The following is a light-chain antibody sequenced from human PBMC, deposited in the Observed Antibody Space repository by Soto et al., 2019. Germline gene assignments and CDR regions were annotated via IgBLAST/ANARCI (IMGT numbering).Light chain of an antibody. CDR1: QSVGSN. J-gene: IGKJ1*01. CDR3: QQYDIWPPWT. V-gene: IGKV3-15*01. Sequence: EIVMTQSPASLSVSPGERATLSCRASQSVGSNLAWYQHKPGQAPRLLFYSASTRATGLPARFSASGSGTEVTLTISSLQSEDFAVYYCQQYDIWPPWTFGQGTKVEIK. CDR2: SAS.